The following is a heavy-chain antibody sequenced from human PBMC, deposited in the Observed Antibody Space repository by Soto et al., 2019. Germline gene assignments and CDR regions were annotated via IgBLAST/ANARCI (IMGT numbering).Heavy chain of an antibody. CDR1: GFTFSNYV. D-gene: IGHD3-22*01. CDR3: AKGYYDSPGYLTHLMGDH. J-gene: IGHJ4*02. Sequence: EVQLLESGGGLVQPGGSLRLSCAVSGFTFSNYVMNWVRQAPGKGLEWVSGISGSGGDTYYADSVKGRFTISRDNSKNALSLQMNRLRAEDTAVYYCAKGYYDSPGYLTHLMGDHWGQGTLVTVSS. CDR2: ISGSGGDT. V-gene: IGHV3-23*01.